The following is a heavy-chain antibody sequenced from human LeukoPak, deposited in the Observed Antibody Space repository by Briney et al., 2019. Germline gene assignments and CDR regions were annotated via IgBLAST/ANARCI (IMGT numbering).Heavy chain of an antibody. J-gene: IGHJ4*02. D-gene: IGHD1-1*01. CDR3: ARPGQRTDNAGWNHFDY. V-gene: IGHV5-51*01. CDR1: GCSFTNYW. CDR2: IYPGESAA. Sequence: GESLKISCRGSGCSFTNYWIGWVRQMPGKGLEWMGIIYPGESAARYSPSFQGQVTISVDQSISTTYLQWSSLKASDTAIYYCARPGQRTDNAGWNHFDYWGQGTLVTVSS.